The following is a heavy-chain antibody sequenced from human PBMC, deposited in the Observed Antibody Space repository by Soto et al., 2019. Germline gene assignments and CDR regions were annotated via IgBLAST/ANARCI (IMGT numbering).Heavy chain of an antibody. V-gene: IGHV4-34*01. Sequence: QPPGKGLEWIGEINQSGSTNYNPSLKSRVTISVDTSKNQFSLKLSSVTAADSAVYYCARVVGSSGWYYGSFDIWGPGTMVTVSS. J-gene: IGHJ3*02. CDR3: ARVVGSSGWYYGSFDI. CDR2: INQSGST. D-gene: IGHD6-19*01.